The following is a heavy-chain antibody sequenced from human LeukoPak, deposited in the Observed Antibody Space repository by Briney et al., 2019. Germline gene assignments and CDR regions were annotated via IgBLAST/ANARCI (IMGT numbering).Heavy chain of an antibody. V-gene: IGHV3-23*01. CDR1: GFTFSSYG. D-gene: IGHD5-18*01. Sequence: GGSLRLSCAASGFTFSSYGMHWVRQAPGKGLEWVSAISGSGSSTYYAHSVKGRFTISRDNSKNTLFLQMKSLRAEDTAVYYCAKVPGYSYGYNYYGMDVWGQGTTVTVSS. CDR2: ISGSGSST. J-gene: IGHJ6*02. CDR3: AKVPGYSYGYNYYGMDV.